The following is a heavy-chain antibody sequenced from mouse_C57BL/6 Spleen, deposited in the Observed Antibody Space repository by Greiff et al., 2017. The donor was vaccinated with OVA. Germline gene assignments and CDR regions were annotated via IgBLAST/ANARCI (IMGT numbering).Heavy chain of an antibody. Sequence: QVQLQQSGAELVKPGASVKISCKASGYAFSSYWMNWVKQRPGKGLEWIGQIYPGDGDTNYNGKFKGKATLTADKSSSTAYMQLSSLTSEDSAVYFCARTYYDYDGRYFDVWGTGTTVTVSS. CDR3: ARTYYDYDGRYFDV. V-gene: IGHV1-80*01. D-gene: IGHD2-4*01. CDR2: IYPGDGDT. J-gene: IGHJ1*03. CDR1: GYAFSSYW.